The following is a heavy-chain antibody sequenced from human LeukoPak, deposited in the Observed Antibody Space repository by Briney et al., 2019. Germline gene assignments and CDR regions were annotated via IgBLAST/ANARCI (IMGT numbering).Heavy chain of an antibody. D-gene: IGHD5-18*01. CDR2: IYYSGST. J-gene: IGHJ4*02. Sequence: SETLSLTCTVSGGSISSYYWSWIRQPPGKGLEWIGYIYYSGSTNYNPSLKSRVTISVDTSKNQFSLKLSSVTAADTAMYYCARSAGIQLWSYGYWGQGTLVTVSS. CDR3: ARSAGIQLWSYGY. CDR1: GGSISSYY. V-gene: IGHV4-59*01.